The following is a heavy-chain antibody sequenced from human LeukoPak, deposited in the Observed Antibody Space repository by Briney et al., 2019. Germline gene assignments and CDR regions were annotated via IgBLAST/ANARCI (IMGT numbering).Heavy chain of an antibody. CDR3: AKARSPADYYGSGSCLDC. Sequence: GGSLRLSCIASGLIFENYAMHWVRQAPGKGLEWVSGINWNSGTITYADSMRGRFIISRDNTKNSLYLQMNSLRPEDTALYYCAKARSPADYYGSGSCLDCWGQGTLVTVSS. CDR1: GLIFENYA. V-gene: IGHV3-9*01. CDR2: INWNSGTI. D-gene: IGHD3-10*01. J-gene: IGHJ4*02.